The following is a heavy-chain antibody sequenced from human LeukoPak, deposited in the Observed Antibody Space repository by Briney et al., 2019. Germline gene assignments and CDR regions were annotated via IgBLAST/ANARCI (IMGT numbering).Heavy chain of an antibody. CDR2: ISYGGSNK. Sequence: GGSLRLSCAASGFTFSSYTMHWVRQAPGKGLEWVAVISYGGSNKHYADSVKGRFTVSRDNSQDTLYLQMNSLIPEDTALYYCARDVSGGGLDYWGQGTLVPVSS. D-gene: IGHD2-15*01. CDR1: GFTFSSYT. J-gene: IGHJ4*02. V-gene: IGHV3-30-3*01. CDR3: ARDVSGGGLDY.